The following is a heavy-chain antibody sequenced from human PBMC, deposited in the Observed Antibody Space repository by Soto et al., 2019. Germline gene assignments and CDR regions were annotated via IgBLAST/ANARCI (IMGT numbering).Heavy chain of an antibody. D-gene: IGHD2-8*01. V-gene: IGHV3-66*01. J-gene: IGHJ5*02. CDR2: IYSGGST. CDR3: ARVLGYCTNGVCSMARFDP. Sequence: PGGSQRLSCAASGFTVSSNYMSWVRQAPGKGLEWVSVIYSGGSTYYADSVKGRFTISRDNSKNTLYLQMNSLRAEDTAVYYCARVLGYCTNGVCSMARFDPWGQGTLVTVSS. CDR1: GFTVSSNY.